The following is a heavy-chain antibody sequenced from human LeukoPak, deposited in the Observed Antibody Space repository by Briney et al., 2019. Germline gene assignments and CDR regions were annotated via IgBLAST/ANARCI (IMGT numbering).Heavy chain of an antibody. Sequence: PGGSLRLSCAASGFTFSDYYMSWIRQAPGKGLEWVSYISSSGSTIYYADSVKGRFTISRDNAKNSLYLQMNSLRAEDTAVYYCARAGSSWDKNWFDPWGQGTLVTVSS. J-gene: IGHJ5*02. CDR3: ARAGSSWDKNWFDP. V-gene: IGHV3-11*04. CDR2: ISSSGSTI. D-gene: IGHD6-13*01. CDR1: GFTFSDYY.